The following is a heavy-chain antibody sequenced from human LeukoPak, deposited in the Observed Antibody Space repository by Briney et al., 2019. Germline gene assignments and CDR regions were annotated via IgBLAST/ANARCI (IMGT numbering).Heavy chain of an antibody. CDR2: IYYSGST. V-gene: IGHV4-59*01. D-gene: IGHD2-21*01. CDR3: AIAKGHFDY. J-gene: IGHJ4*02. CDR1: GGSISSYY. Sequence: SETPSLTCTVSGGSISSYYWSWIRQPPGKGLEWIGYIYYSGSTNYNPSLKSRVTISVDTSKNQFSLKLSSVTAADTAVYYCAIAKGHFDYWGQGTLVTVSS.